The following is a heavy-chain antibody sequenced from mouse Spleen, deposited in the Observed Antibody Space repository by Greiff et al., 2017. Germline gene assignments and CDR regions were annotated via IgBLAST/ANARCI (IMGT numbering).Heavy chain of an antibody. CDR1: GYTFTSYW. CDR3: ARSYYDYERRWLAY. J-gene: IGHJ3*01. D-gene: IGHD2-4*01. CDR2: IYPGSGST. Sequence: QVQLQQPGAELVKPGASVKMSCKASGYTFTSYWITWVKQSPGQGLEWIGDIYPGSGSTNYHEKFKSQATLTVDTSSSTAYMQLSSLTSEDSAVYYCARSYYDYERRWLAYWGQGTLVTGSA. V-gene: IGHV1-55*01.